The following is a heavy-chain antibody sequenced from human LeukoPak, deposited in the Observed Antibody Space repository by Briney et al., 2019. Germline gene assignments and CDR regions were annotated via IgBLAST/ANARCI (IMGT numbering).Heavy chain of an antibody. Sequence: GGSLRLSCAASGFTFSSYGMHWVRQAPGKGLEWVSAISGSGGSTYYADSVKGRFTISRDNSKNTLYLQMNSLRAEDTAVYYCAKRPTRYSGYDYFDYWGQGTLVTVSS. CDR1: GFTFSSYG. CDR3: AKRPTRYSGYDYFDY. V-gene: IGHV3-23*01. D-gene: IGHD5-12*01. CDR2: ISGSGGST. J-gene: IGHJ4*02.